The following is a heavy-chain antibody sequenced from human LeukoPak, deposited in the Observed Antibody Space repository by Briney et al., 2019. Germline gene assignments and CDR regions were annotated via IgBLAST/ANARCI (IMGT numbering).Heavy chain of an antibody. CDR2: SYYSGST. D-gene: IGHD3-3*01. J-gene: IGHJ4*02. Sequence: SETLSLTCTVSGGSISSGGYYWSWIRQHPGKGLEWIGYSYYSGSTYYSPSLKSRVTISVDTSKNQFSLKLSSVTAADTAVYYCASSGDFWSGYRSYFDYWGQRTLVTVSS. V-gene: IGHV4-31*03. CDR1: GGSISSGGYY. CDR3: ASSGDFWSGYRSYFDY.